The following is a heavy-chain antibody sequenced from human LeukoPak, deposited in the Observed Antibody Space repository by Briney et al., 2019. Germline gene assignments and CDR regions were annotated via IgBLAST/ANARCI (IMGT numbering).Heavy chain of an antibody. Sequence: LRLSCAASGFTVSSNYMSWVRQPPGKGLEWIGEINHSGSTNYNPSLKSRVTISVDTSKNQFSLKLSSVTAADTAVYYCARGPGIAAAGNFDYWGQGTLVTVSS. V-gene: IGHV4-34*01. CDR1: GFTVSSNY. CDR2: INHSGST. J-gene: IGHJ4*02. CDR3: ARGPGIAAAGNFDY. D-gene: IGHD6-13*01.